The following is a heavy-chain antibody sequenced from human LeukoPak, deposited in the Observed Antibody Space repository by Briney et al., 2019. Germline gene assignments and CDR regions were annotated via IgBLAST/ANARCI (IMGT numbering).Heavy chain of an antibody. D-gene: IGHD6-6*01. CDR3: ARSSYSSSSSV. CDR1: GFAFSGFW. Sequence: GGSLRLSCAVSGFAFSGFWMSWSRQAPGKGLEWVASINSDGSEGYYADVVKGRFTISRGNAKNSLYLQINSLRAEDTAVYYCARSSYSSSSSVWGQGTMVTVSS. V-gene: IGHV3-7*03. CDR2: INSDGSEG. J-gene: IGHJ3*01.